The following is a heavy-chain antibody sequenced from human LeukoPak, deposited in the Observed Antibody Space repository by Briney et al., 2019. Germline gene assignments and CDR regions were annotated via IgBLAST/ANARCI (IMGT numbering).Heavy chain of an antibody. CDR1: GGTFSSYA. CDR2: IIPIFGTA. D-gene: IGHD3-10*01. CDR3: ARGARGGSGSYSIYYYYMDV. Sequence: ASVKVSCKASGGTFSSYAISWVRQAPGQGLEWMGGIIPIFGTANYAQKFQGRVTITADKSTSTAYMELSSLRSEDTAVYYCARGARGGSGSYSIYYYYMDVRGKGTTVTVSS. V-gene: IGHV1-69*06. J-gene: IGHJ6*03.